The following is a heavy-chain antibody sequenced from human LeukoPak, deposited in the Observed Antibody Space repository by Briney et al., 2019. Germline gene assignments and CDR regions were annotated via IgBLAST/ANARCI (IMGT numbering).Heavy chain of an antibody. V-gene: IGHV1-69*13. CDR2: IIPIFGTA. Sequence: SVKVSCKASGGTFISYAISWVRQAPGQGHEGMGGIIPIFGTANYAQKFQGRVTITADESTSTAYMELSSLRSEDTAVYYCARDGYYDSSGYFGAWDYWGQGTLVTVSS. J-gene: IGHJ4*02. D-gene: IGHD3-22*01. CDR3: ARDGYYDSSGYFGAWDY. CDR1: GGTFISYA.